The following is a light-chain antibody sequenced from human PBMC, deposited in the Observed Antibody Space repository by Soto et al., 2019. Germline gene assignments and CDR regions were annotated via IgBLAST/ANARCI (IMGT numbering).Light chain of an antibody. J-gene: IGKJ3*01. V-gene: IGKV1-39*01. CDR1: ESIHRY. CDR2: AAS. CDR3: QQTYSTPFT. Sequence: DIQMTQTPSSLSAPVGARVTITCRSSESIHRYIHWYQQKPGKAPNLLINAASGLQSGVPSSFSGGGSGTDFTLTITNLQPEDFATYYCQQTYSTPFTVGPGTKVDSK.